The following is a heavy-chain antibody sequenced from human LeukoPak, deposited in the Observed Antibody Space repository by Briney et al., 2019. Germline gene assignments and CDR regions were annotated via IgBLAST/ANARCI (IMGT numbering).Heavy chain of an antibody. D-gene: IGHD5-12*01. J-gene: IGHJ4*01. CDR2: ISSEVGGT. Sequence: PGGSLRLSCAASGVTLSNVCMHCGPHTPRGGLGCGSRISSEVGGTNYRDSARGRFPISRDNAKNTLHLGMDSGSAQDTPACYCARGVPYGGYERGGDRTFDSWGHGTLVTVSS. CDR3: ARGVPYGGYERGGDRTFDS. V-gene: IGHV3-74*01. CDR1: GVTLSNVC.